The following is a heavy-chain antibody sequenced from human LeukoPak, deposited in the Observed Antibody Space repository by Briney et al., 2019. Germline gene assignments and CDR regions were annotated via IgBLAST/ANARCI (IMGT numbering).Heavy chain of an antibody. Sequence: GGSLRLSCAASGFTFSSYAMHWVRQAPGKGLEWVAVISYDGSNKYYADSVKGRFTISRDNSRNTLYLQMNSLRAEDTAVYYCARDQAEILVIAIPWGVDYWGQGTLVTVSS. CDR3: ARDQAEILVIAIPWGVDY. D-gene: IGHD2-21*01. V-gene: IGHV3-30-3*01. J-gene: IGHJ4*02. CDR1: GFTFSSYA. CDR2: ISYDGSNK.